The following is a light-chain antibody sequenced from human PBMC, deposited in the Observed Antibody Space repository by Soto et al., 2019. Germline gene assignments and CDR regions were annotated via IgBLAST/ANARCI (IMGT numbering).Light chain of an antibody. V-gene: IGLV1-40*01. CDR3: ETYDSTLSGSR. CDR2: GNT. CDR1: SSNIGAGYG. Sequence: QPVLTQPPSVCGAPGQRVTISCTGSSSNIGAGYGVNWYQQLPGTAPKLLIYGNTNRPSGVPDRISGSKSGTSASLAITGLQAEDEADYYCETYDSTLSGSRFGGGTKLTVL. J-gene: IGLJ3*02.